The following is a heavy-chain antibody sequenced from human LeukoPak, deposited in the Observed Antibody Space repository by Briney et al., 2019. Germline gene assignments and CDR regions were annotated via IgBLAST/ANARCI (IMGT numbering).Heavy chain of an antibody. J-gene: IGHJ4*02. D-gene: IGHD6-19*01. CDR1: GVSFSSYD. CDR2: IRYDGNNK. CDR3: TTITVASHFDY. V-gene: IGHV3-30*02. Sequence: PGGSLRLSCAASGVSFSSYDMYWVRQAPGKGLEWVAFIRYDGNNKYYADSVKGRFTISRDNSESTLYLQLNSLRAEDTAVYYCTTITVASHFDYWGPGTLVTVSS.